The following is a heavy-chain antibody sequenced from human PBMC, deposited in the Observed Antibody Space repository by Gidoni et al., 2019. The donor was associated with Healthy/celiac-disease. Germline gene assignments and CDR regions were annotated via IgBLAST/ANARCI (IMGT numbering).Heavy chain of an antibody. D-gene: IGHD6-13*01. CDR2: ISWNSGSI. CDR1: GFTLADYA. V-gene: IGHV3-9*01. Sequence: EVQLVESGGGLVQPGRSQRLSCSASGFTLADYAMHWFRQAPGKGLEWVSGISWNSGSIGYADSVKGRFTISRDNAKNSLYLQMNSLRAEDTALYYCAKDIGAAAGTRSIAFDIWGQGTMVTVSS. CDR3: AKDIGAAAGTRSIAFDI. J-gene: IGHJ3*02.